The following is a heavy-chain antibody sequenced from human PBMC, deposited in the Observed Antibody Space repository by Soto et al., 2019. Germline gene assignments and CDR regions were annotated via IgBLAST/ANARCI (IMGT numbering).Heavy chain of an antibody. V-gene: IGHV4-59*01. J-gene: IGHJ4*02. CDR2: IYYTGTT. CDR3: AKSLFDGGGGVSAD. CDR1: GGSISSYY. Sequence: QVQLHESGPGLVKPSETMSLTCTVSGGSISSYYWGWMRQPPGKGLEWIGDIYYTGTTNYHPSLKSRVTMAITSKNQFSLNLSSVTAADTDVYYCAKSLFDGGGGVSADWGRGTLVTVSP. D-gene: IGHD2-21*01.